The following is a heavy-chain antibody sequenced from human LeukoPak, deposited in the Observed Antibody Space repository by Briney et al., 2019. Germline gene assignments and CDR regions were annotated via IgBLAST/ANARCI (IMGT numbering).Heavy chain of an antibody. CDR2: ISDSGSST. CDR3: AFNY. Sequence: SGGSLRLSCAASGFTFSSYAMSWVRQAPGKGLERVSGISDSGSSTYYADSVKGRFTISRDNSKNTLYLQMVSLRAEDTAIYYCAFNYWGQGTLVTVSS. V-gene: IGHV3-23*01. CDR1: GFTFSSYA. J-gene: IGHJ4*02.